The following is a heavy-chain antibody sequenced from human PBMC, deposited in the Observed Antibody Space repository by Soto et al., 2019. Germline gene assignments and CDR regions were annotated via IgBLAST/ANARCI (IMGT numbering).Heavy chain of an antibody. D-gene: IGHD2-21*01. Sequence: QVQLVQSGAEVKKPGSSVKVSGKASGGTFSSYAISWVRQAPGQGLEWMGGIIPIFVTANYAQKFQGRVTITADKYTSTAYMELSSLRSEDTAVSYCATPLYCGYNYYGMDVWGQGTTVNVSS. CDR1: GGTFSSYA. V-gene: IGHV1-69*06. CDR2: IIPIFVTA. J-gene: IGHJ6*02. CDR3: ATPLYCGYNYYGMDV.